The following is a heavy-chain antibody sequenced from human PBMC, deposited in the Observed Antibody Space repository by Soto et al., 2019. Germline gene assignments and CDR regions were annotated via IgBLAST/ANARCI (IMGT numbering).Heavy chain of an antibody. CDR1: GGTFASYS. CDR2: IIPLLRTV. CDR3: ARDPVDLFGYMDV. V-gene: IGHV1-69*06. Sequence: QEELVQSGAEVKKPGSSVNVSCKASGGTFASYSITWVRQVPGQRLEWMGEIIPLLRTVNYAQKFQGRLTITRDRSTSTVYMALSCLRSDDTAVYYCARDPVDLFGYMDVWGHGTTVTVS. D-gene: IGHD6-25*01. J-gene: IGHJ6*02.